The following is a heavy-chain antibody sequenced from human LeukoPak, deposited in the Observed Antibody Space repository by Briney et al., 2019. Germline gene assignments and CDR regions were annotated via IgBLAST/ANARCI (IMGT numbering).Heavy chain of an antibody. CDR2: ISAYNGNT. CDR3: ARVPPPDRGRSSGWYDRVHYYYYYYMDV. V-gene: IGHV1-18*01. CDR1: GYTFTSYG. Sequence: GASVKVSCKASGYTFTSYGISWVRQAPGQGLEWMGWISAYNGNTNYAQKLQGRVTMTTDTSTSTAYMELRSLRSDDTAGYYCARVPPPDRGRSSGWYDRVHYYYYYYMDVWGKGTTVTVSS. D-gene: IGHD6-19*01. J-gene: IGHJ6*03.